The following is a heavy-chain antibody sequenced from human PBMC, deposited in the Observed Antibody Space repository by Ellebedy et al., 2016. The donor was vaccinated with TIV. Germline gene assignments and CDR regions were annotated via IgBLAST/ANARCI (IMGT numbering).Heavy chain of an antibody. Sequence: AASVKVSCKASGYTFTGYYMHWVRQAPGQGLEWMGWINPNSGGTNYAQKFQGRVTMTRDTSISTAYMELSRLRSDDTAVYYCAREGGYDILTGYYYGMDVWGQGTTVTVSS. D-gene: IGHD3-9*01. J-gene: IGHJ6*02. CDR2: INPNSGGT. V-gene: IGHV1-2*02. CDR1: GYTFTGYY. CDR3: AREGGYDILTGYYYGMDV.